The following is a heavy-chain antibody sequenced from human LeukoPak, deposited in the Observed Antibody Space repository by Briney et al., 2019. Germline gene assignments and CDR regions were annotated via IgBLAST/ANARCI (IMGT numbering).Heavy chain of an antibody. Sequence: GGSLRLSCEASGFTFSNYWMTWVRQVPGKGLEWVANIKQDGSQKYYVDSVKGRFTISRDNAKNSLYLQMSSLRAEDTAIYYCTRDFSSGDWGQGTLVTVSS. CDR1: GFTFSNYW. V-gene: IGHV3-7*01. J-gene: IGHJ4*02. CDR3: TRDFSSGD. CDR2: IKQDGSQK. D-gene: IGHD3-3*01.